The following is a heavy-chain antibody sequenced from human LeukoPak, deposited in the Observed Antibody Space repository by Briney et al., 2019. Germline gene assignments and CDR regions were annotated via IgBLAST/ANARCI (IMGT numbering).Heavy chain of an antibody. J-gene: IGHJ4*02. CDR2: INHSGST. D-gene: IGHD4-17*01. CDR1: GGSFSVYY. Sequence: PSETLSLTCAVYGGSFSVYYWSWIRQPPGKGLELIGEINHSGSTNYNPSLKSRVTISVDTSKNQFSLKLSSVTAADTAVYYCARGRLDYGDTHRRRDYFDYWGQGTLVTVSS. CDR3: ARGRLDYGDTHRRRDYFDY. V-gene: IGHV4-34*01.